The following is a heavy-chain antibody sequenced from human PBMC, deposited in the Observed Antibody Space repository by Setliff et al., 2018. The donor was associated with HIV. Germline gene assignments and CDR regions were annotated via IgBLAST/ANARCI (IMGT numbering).Heavy chain of an antibody. CDR2: INPDGSGR. Sequence: PGGSLRLSCAASGFTFSDYWMSWVRQAPGKGLEWVANINPDGSGRYYVGSVRDRFTISRDNAKNSLYLQMNTLRVEDTALYHCARVNYYDSSGLEIAFDIWGQGTMVTVSS. J-gene: IGHJ3*02. D-gene: IGHD3-22*01. V-gene: IGHV3-7*03. CDR1: GFTFSDYW. CDR3: ARVNYYDSSGLEIAFDI.